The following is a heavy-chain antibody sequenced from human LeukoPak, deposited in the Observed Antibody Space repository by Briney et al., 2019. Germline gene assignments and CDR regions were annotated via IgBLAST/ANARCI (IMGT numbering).Heavy chain of an antibody. CDR1: GGSFSGYY. CDR2: INHSGST. Sequence: SETLSLTCAVYGGSFSGYYWSWIRQPPGKGLEWIGEINHSGSTNYNPSLKSRVTISVDTSKNQFSLKLSSVTAADTAVYYCAKDVGSGSGNYYNRPSWGQGTLVTVSS. J-gene: IGHJ5*02. CDR3: AKDVGSGSGNYYNRPS. D-gene: IGHD3-10*01. V-gene: IGHV4-34*01.